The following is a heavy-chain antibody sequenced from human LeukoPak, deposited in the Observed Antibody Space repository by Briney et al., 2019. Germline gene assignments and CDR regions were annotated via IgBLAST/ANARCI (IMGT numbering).Heavy chain of an antibody. CDR1: GFTFSGSA. J-gene: IGHJ5*02. CDR3: TRDRGTYNWFDP. V-gene: IGHV3-73*01. Sequence: PGGSLRLSCAASGFTFSGSAVHWVRQSSGKGLEWVGHIDKKDNLYATAYAESVKGRFTISRDDSEDTAFLHMDSLKTEDTALYYCTRDRGTYNWFDPWGQGTLVTVSS. CDR2: IDKKDNLYAT. D-gene: IGHD2-15*01.